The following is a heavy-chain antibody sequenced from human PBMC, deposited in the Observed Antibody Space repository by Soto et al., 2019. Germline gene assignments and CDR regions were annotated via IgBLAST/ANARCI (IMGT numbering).Heavy chain of an antibody. CDR3: AAQQYYYDCSGYMGY. D-gene: IGHD3-22*01. CDR2: IIPILGIA. J-gene: IGHJ4*02. CDR1: GGTFSSYT. V-gene: IGHV1-69*02. Sequence: QVQLVQSGAEVKKPGSSVKVSCKASGGTFSSYTISWVRQAPGQGLEWMGRIIPILGIANYAQKFQGRVTITADKSTSTAYMELSSLRSEDTAGYYCAAQQYYYDCSGYMGYWGQGTLVTVSS.